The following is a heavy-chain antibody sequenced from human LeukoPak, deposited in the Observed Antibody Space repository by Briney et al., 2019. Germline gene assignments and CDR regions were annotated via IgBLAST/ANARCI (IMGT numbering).Heavy chain of an antibody. CDR1: GYTFTGYY. CDR3: ARSGGGEYYFDY. CDR2: TIPILGIA. J-gene: IGHJ4*02. Sequence: ASVKVSCKASGYTFTGYYMHWVRQAPGQGLEWMGRTIPILGIANYAQKFQGRVTITADKSTSTAYMELSSLRSEDTAVYYCARSGGGEYYFDYWGQGTLVTVSS. D-gene: IGHD3-10*01. V-gene: IGHV1-69*02.